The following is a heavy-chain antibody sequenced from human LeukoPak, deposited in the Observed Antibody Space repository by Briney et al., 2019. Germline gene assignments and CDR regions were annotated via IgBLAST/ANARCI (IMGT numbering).Heavy chain of an antibody. CDR3: ARTGGGTVTPEGDYYYYYMDV. Sequence: PSETLSLTCSVSGGSISSSSSYWGWIRQPPGKGLEWIGSIYYSGSSFDNPALKSRVTISVDTSKNQFSLKLSSVTAADTAVYYCARTGGGTVTPEGDYYYYYMDVWGKGTTVTISS. CDR2: IYYSGSS. J-gene: IGHJ6*03. V-gene: IGHV4-39*07. D-gene: IGHD4-17*01. CDR1: GGSISSSSSY.